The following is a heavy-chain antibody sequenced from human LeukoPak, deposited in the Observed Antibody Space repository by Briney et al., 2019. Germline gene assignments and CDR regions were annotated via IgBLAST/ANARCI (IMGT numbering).Heavy chain of an antibody. CDR2: INPNGADT. J-gene: IGHJ4*02. D-gene: IGHD3-10*01. CDR1: GYTFTGYY. V-gene: IGHV1-2*02. Sequence: ASVKVSCKASGYTFTGYYMHWVRQAPGQRLEWMGWINPNGADTNYAQKFQGRVTMTRDTSISTAYMELSRLRSDDTALYYCARGDVGGFGEYFVYWGQGTLVTVSS. CDR3: ARGDVGGFGEYFVY.